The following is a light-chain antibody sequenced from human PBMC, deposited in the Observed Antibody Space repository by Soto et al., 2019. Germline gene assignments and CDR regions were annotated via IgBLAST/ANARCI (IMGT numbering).Light chain of an antibody. CDR3: YSYTSSSTYV. V-gene: IGLV2-14*03. Sequence: QSVLTQPASVSGSPVQSITLSCTGTSSDVGGYNYVSWYQQHPAKAPKVMIYDVSNRPSGVSNRFSGSKSGNTASLTISGLQAEDEADYYCYSYTSSSTYVFGTGTKVTVL. CDR1: SSDVGGYNY. CDR2: DVS. J-gene: IGLJ1*01.